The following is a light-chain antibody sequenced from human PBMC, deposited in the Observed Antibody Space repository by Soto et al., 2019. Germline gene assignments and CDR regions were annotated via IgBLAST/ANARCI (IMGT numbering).Light chain of an antibody. Sequence: AIQMTQSPSSLSASVGDRVTITCRASQGIRNDLGWYQQKPGKAPKLLLFGASMLQTGVPSRFSGSGSGTDFTLTISSLQPEDFATYYCLQDYNSPRTFGQGTKVEIK. J-gene: IGKJ1*01. CDR3: LQDYNSPRT. V-gene: IGKV1-6*01. CDR2: GAS. CDR1: QGIRND.